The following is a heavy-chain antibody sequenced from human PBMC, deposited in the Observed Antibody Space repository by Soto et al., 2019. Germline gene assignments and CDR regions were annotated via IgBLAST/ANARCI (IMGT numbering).Heavy chain of an antibody. CDR2: ISGSGGST. D-gene: IGHD4-4*01. Sequence: PGGSLRLSCAASGFTFSSYAMSWVRQAPGKGLEWVSAISGSGGSTYYADSVKGRFTISRDNSKNTLYLQMNSLRAEDTAVYYCAKDLLEFKRFSNYWRFDYWGQGTLVTVSS. CDR3: AKDLLEFKRFSNYWRFDY. J-gene: IGHJ4*02. CDR1: GFTFSSYA. V-gene: IGHV3-23*01.